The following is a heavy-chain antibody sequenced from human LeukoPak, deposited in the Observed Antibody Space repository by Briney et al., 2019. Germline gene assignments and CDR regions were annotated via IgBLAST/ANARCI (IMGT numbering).Heavy chain of an antibody. CDR3: ARGSRGVTGNHDY. V-gene: IGHV3-11*04. CDR1: GFTFSNAW. J-gene: IGHJ4*02. CDR2: ISSSGSTI. D-gene: IGHD1-20*01. Sequence: GGSLRLSCAASGFTFSNAWMSWVRQAPGKGLEWVSYISSSGSTIYYADSVKGRFTISRDNAKNSLYLQMNSLRAEDTAVYYCARGSRGVTGNHDYWGQGTLVTVSS.